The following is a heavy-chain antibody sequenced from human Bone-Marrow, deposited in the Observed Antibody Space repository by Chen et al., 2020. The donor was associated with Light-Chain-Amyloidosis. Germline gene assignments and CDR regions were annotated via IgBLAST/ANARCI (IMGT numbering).Heavy chain of an antibody. J-gene: IGHJ4*02. Sequence: QSGPEVKKPGESLKISCKGSGYTFPNYWIGWVRQMPGKGLGWMGVIYPDDSDARYSPSFEGQVTISADKSITXXXXQWXXXXASDTAMYYCARRRDGYNFDYWGQGTLVTVSS. CDR2: IYPDDSDA. CDR3: ARRRDGYNFDY. CDR1: GYTFPNYW. V-gene: IGHV5-51*01. D-gene: IGHD5-12*01.